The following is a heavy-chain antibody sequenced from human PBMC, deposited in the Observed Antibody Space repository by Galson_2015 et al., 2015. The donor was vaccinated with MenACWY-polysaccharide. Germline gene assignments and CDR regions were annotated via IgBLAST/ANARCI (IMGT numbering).Heavy chain of an antibody. CDR3: ARSEDIVLTNGNPNWFDP. Sequence: SETLSLTCTVSGGSISSYYWSWIRQPPGKGLEWIGYIYYSGSTNYNPSLKSRVTISVDTSKNQFSLKLSSVTVADTAVYYCARSEDIVLTNGNPNWFDPWGQGTLVTVSS. J-gene: IGHJ5*02. CDR2: IYYSGST. V-gene: IGHV4-59*08. D-gene: IGHD2-8*01. CDR1: GGSISSYY.